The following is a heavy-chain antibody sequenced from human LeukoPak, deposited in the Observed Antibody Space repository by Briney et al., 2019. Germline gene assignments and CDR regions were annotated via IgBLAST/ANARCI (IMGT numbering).Heavy chain of an antibody. J-gene: IGHJ4*02. D-gene: IGHD3-10*01. CDR2: INAGNGNT. Sequence: ASVKVSCKASGYTFTSYAMHWVRQAPGQRLEWMGWINAGNGNTKYSQKFQGRVTITRDTSASTAYMELSSLRSEDTAVYYCARALITMVRGVMIPPLGYWGQGTLVTASS. V-gene: IGHV1-3*01. CDR3: ARALITMVRGVMIPPLGY. CDR1: GYTFTSYA.